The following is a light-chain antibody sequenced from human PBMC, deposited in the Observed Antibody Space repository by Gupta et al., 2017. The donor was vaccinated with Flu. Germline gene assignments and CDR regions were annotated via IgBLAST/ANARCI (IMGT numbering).Light chain of an antibody. V-gene: IGLV2-14*01. Sequence: QSALTPPASVSGSPGPSITISCTGTSSDIGSYNYVSWYQHHPGQAPKLLIYGVTKRPSGVSNRFSASKSGDTASLTISGLQAEDEADYYCRSCISSSTLVFGGGTKLTVL. CDR3: RSCISSSTLV. CDR2: GVT. J-gene: IGLJ2*01. CDR1: SSDIGSYNY.